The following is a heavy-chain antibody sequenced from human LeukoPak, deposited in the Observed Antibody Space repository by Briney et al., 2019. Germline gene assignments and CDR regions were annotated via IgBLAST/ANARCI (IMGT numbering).Heavy chain of an antibody. Sequence: GGSLRLSCAASGLTFSSYWMSWVRQAPGKGLEWVANIKEDGSEKSYVDSVKGRFTISRDNAENSLYLQMNSLRAEDTAVYYCARDRRYSSSSWDYWGQGTLVTVSS. J-gene: IGHJ4*02. V-gene: IGHV3-7*05. CDR2: IKEDGSEK. CDR1: GLTFSSYW. CDR3: ARDRRYSSSSWDY. D-gene: IGHD6-6*01.